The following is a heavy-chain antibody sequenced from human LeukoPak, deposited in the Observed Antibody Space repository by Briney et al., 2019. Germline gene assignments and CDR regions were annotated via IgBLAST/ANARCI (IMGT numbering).Heavy chain of an antibody. D-gene: IGHD4-11*01. Sequence: ASVKVSCKASGYTFSSYGISWVRQAPGQGLEWMGIINPSGGSTSYAQKFQGRVTMTRDTSTSTVYMELSSLRSEDTAVYYCARTPTVLAHFDYWGQGTLVTVSS. V-gene: IGHV1-46*01. CDR1: GYTFSSYG. CDR3: ARTPTVLAHFDY. J-gene: IGHJ4*02. CDR2: INPSGGST.